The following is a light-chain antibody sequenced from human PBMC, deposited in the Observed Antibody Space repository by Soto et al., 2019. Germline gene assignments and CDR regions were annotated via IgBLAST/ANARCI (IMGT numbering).Light chain of an antibody. CDR1: QTISTY. Sequence: DIQMTQSPSPLSASVGDRVTITCRASQTISTYLNWYQQKPGKAPKLLIYGASSLQSGVPSRFSGSGSGTDFTLTISSLQPEDFGTYYCQQSFSTPFTFGQGTLLAI. V-gene: IGKV1-39*01. CDR3: QQSFSTPFT. CDR2: GAS. J-gene: IGKJ5*01.